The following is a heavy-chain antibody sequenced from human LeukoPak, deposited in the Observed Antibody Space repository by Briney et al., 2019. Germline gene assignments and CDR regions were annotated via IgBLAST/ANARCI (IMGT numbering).Heavy chain of an antibody. Sequence: PSETLSLTCTVSGGSISSNSYYWGWIRQPPGKGLEWFASFFHSVITDYNPPLKSRVTVSMETSKNQFSLKLSSVSAADTAVYYCARHAGSGVATPFTYWGQGTLVTVSS. V-gene: IGHV4-39*01. J-gene: IGHJ4*02. D-gene: IGHD4-23*01. CDR1: GGSISSNSYY. CDR2: FFHSVIT. CDR3: ARHAGSGVATPFTY.